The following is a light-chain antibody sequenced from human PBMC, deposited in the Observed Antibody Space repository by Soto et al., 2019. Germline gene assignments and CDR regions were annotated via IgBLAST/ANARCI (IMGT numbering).Light chain of an antibody. Sequence: QSVLTQPASVSGSPGQSITISCTGASSDVGDYNYVSWYQQYPGKAPKLMIYDVSNRPSGVSNRFSGSKSGNTASLTISGLQAEDEAFYHCSSNTSSGARVFGGGTKLTVL. CDR1: SSDVGDYNY. V-gene: IGLV2-14*01. CDR2: DVS. CDR3: SSNTSSGARV. J-gene: IGLJ3*02.